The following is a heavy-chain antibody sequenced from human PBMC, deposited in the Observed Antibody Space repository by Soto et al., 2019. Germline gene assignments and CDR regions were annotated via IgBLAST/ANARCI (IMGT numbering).Heavy chain of an antibody. CDR2: IIPIFGTA. CDR3: ATPALCCSGTSGVVPGGWFHYYGMDV. Sequence: QVQLVQSGAEVQKPGSSVKVSCKASGVTFSSYAISWVRQAPGQGLAWMGLIIPIFGTANYAQKFQGRVTITADVSTNTAYVELSRLRSEDRGVEYCATPALCCSGTSGVVPGGWFHYYGMDVWGQGTTVTVFS. CDR1: GVTFSSYA. D-gene: IGHD2-2*01. J-gene: IGHJ6*02. V-gene: IGHV1-69*01.